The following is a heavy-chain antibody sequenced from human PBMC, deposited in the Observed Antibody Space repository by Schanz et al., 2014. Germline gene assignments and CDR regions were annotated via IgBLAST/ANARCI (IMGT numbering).Heavy chain of an antibody. J-gene: IGHJ4*02. CDR2: IIPVLAIA. Sequence: QVQLVQSGAEVKKPGSSVKVSCTASGGTFSSYTISWIRQAPGQGLEWMGRIIPVLAIADYAQKFQGRVTITADKSTSTASMELSSLRSEDTAVYYCASSGAGYSSSCDFDYWGQGTLVTVSS. V-gene: IGHV1-69*02. D-gene: IGHD6-13*01. CDR1: GGTFSSYT. CDR3: ASSGAGYSSSCDFDY.